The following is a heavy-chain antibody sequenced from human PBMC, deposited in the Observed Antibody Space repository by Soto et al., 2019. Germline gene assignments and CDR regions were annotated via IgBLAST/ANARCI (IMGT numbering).Heavy chain of an antibody. CDR2: ISSSSSYR. D-gene: IGHD5-12*01. V-gene: IGHV3-11*06. Sequence: GGSLRLSCAASGFTFSYYYMSWIGQSPGKGLEWVSYISSSSSYRNYADSVKGRFTISRDNAKNSLYLQMNSLRAEDTAVYYCARERGGGYSGYGWFDPWGQGTLVTVSS. CDR3: ARERGGGYSGYGWFDP. J-gene: IGHJ5*02. CDR1: GFTFSYYY.